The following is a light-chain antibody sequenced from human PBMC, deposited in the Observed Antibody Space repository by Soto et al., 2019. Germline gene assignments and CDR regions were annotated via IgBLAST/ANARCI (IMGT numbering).Light chain of an antibody. CDR3: QQYGASPFN. V-gene: IGKV3-20*01. CDR2: GAS. Sequence: EIVLTQSPGTLSLSPGERATLSCRASQSVSGTYLAWYQQRPGQAPKVRIYGASSRAAGSPDRFSGSGSGTDFTLTISRLEPEDFAVYYCQQYGASPFNFGPGTKVDIK. J-gene: IGKJ3*01. CDR1: QSVSGTY.